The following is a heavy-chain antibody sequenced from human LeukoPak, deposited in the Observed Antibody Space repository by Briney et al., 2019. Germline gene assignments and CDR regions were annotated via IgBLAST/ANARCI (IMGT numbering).Heavy chain of an antibody. J-gene: IGHJ4*02. Sequence: GGSLRLSCAASGFIFSSYSMNWVRQAPGKGLEWVSAISGSGGSTYYADSVKGRFTISRDNSKNTLYLQMNSLRAEDTAVYYCAKGGTYYYDSSGYPGIDYFDYWGQGTLVTVSS. V-gene: IGHV3-23*01. CDR1: GFIFSSYS. CDR2: ISGSGGST. D-gene: IGHD3-22*01. CDR3: AKGGTYYYDSSGYPGIDYFDY.